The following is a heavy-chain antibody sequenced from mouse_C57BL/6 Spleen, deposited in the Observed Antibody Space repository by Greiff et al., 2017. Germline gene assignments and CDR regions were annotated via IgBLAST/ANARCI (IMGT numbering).Heavy chain of an antibody. CDR3: ARSPITTVTAMDY. V-gene: IGHV1-55*01. CDR1: GYTFTSYW. D-gene: IGHD1-1*01. J-gene: IGHJ4*01. Sequence: QVQLQQPGAELVKPGASVKMSCKASGYTFTSYWITWVKQRPGQGLEWIGDIYPGSGSTNYNEKFKSKATLTVDTSSSTAYMPLSSLTSEDSAVYYCARSPITTVTAMDYWGQGTSVTVSS. CDR2: IYPGSGST.